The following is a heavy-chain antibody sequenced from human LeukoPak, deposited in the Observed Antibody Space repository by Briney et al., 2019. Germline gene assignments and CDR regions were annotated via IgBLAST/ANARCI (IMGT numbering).Heavy chain of an antibody. D-gene: IGHD5-18*01. J-gene: IGHJ4*02. CDR2: IIPIFGTA. Sequence: EASVKVSCKASGGTFSSYAISWVRQAPGQGLEWMGGIIPIFGTANYAQKFQGRVTMTRDTSTSTVYMELSSLRSEDTAVYYCARGAGKDTAMVNPNFDYWGQGTLVTVSS. V-gene: IGHV1-69*05. CDR3: ARGAGKDTAMVNPNFDY. CDR1: GGTFSSYA.